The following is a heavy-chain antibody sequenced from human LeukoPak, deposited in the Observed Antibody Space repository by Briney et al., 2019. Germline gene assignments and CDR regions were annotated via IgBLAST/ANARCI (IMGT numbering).Heavy chain of an antibody. CDR3: ARPLGPGGSSSSSVVDY. D-gene: IGHD6-6*01. V-gene: IGHV5-51*01. Sequence: GESLKISCKGSGYTFTNYWIGWVRQMPGKGLEWMGIIYPGDSDTTYSPSFQGQVTISADKSISTAYLQWRSLKASDTAIYYCARPLGPGGSSSSSVVDYWGQGTLVTVSS. CDR2: IYPGDSDT. CDR1: GYTFTNYW. J-gene: IGHJ4*02.